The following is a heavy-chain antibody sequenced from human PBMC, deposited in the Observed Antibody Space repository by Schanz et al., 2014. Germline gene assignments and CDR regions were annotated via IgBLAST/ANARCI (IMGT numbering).Heavy chain of an antibody. Sequence: EVQLLESGGGLVQPGGSLRLSCAASGFTFSSYAMIWVRQAPGKGLEWVSAISGTGGDDTYYADSVKGRFTISRDNSKNTLYLQMNSLRPEDTAVYYCAKYRGYYRVSGSYRELEYWGQGTLVTVSS. CDR1: GFTFSSYA. CDR2: ISGTGGDDT. CDR3: AKYRGYYRVSGSYRELEY. J-gene: IGHJ4*02. D-gene: IGHD3-10*01. V-gene: IGHV3-23*01.